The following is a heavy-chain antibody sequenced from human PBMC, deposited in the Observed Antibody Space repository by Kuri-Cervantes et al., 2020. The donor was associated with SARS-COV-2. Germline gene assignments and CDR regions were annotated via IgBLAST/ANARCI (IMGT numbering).Heavy chain of an antibody. V-gene: IGHV3-48*01. CDR3: VGETDTAMAFFDY. Sequence: GESLKISCAASTITFSECRMSRVRQAPGKGLEWVSDISSSTSTKYYVGSVKGRFTICRDKARRSLYLQMNSLRAEDTAVYYCVGETDTAMAFFDYWGQGTLVTVSS. J-gene: IGHJ4*02. D-gene: IGHD5-18*01. CDR2: ISSSTSTK. CDR1: TITFSECR.